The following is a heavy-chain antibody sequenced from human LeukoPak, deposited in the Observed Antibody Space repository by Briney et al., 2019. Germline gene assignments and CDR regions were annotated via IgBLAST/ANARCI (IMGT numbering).Heavy chain of an antibody. CDR2: ILPIIHIP. J-gene: IGHJ4*02. D-gene: IGHD3-3*01. CDR1: GGTFGTYT. CDR3: ARETEDDSIFGVVFGPLDY. Sequence: SVKVSCKASGGTFGTYTISWVRQAPGQGLEWMGRILPIIHIPDYARKFQDRVTITADTSTNTAYMELGSLRSEDTAVYYCARETEDDSIFGVVFGPLDYWGQGTLVTVSS. V-gene: IGHV1-69*04.